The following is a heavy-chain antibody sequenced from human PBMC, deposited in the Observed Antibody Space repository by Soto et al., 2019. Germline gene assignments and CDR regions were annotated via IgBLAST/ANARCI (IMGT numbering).Heavy chain of an antibody. CDR2: INSRSSSI. CDR1: GFTFSSYS. CDR3: AREPPYGERACDY. V-gene: IGHV3-48*01. J-gene: IGHJ4*02. D-gene: IGHD4-17*01. Sequence: EVQLVESGGGLVQPGGSLRLSCAASGFTFSSYSMNWVRQAPGKGLEWVSYINSRSSSIHFADSVKGRFTISRDNAKNSLYLQMNSLRAEDTAVYYCAREPPYGERACDYWGQGTLVTVSS.